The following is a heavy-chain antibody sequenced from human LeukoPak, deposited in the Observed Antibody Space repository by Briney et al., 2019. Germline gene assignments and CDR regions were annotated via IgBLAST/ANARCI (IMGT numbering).Heavy chain of an antibody. J-gene: IGHJ6*02. Sequence: GSSVKDSGKASGGTFSSYAISWVRQAPGQGLEWMGRIIPILGIANYAQKFQGRVTITADKSTSTAYMELSSLRSEDTAVYYCAREHSMDVWGQGATVTVSS. CDR2: IIPILGIA. CDR3: AREHSMDV. CDR1: GGTFSSYA. V-gene: IGHV1-69*04.